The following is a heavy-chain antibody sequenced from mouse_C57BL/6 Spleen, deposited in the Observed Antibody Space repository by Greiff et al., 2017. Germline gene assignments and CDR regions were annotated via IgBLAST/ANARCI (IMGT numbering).Heavy chain of an antibody. CDR1: GYSFTSYY. V-gene: IGHV1-66*01. Sequence: QVQLQQSGPELVKPGASVKISCKASGYSFTSYYIHWVKQRPGQGLAWIGWIYPGSGNTTYNEKFKGKATLTADTSSSTAYMQLSSLTSEDSAVYYCAREGGDGYYSAMDYWGQGTSVTVSS. J-gene: IGHJ4*01. CDR3: AREGGDGYYSAMDY. D-gene: IGHD2-3*01. CDR2: IYPGSGNT.